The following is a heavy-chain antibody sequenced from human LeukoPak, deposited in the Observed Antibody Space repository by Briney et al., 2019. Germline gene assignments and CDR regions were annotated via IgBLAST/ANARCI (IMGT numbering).Heavy chain of an antibody. Sequence: SETLSLTCTVSGYSISSGYYWGWIRQPPGKGLEWIGSIYHSGSTYYNPSLKSRVTISVDTSKNQFSLQLNSVTPEDTAVYYCARDRRSSWFEYFQHWGQGTLVTVSS. CDR1: GYSISSGYY. D-gene: IGHD6-13*01. J-gene: IGHJ1*01. CDR2: IYHSGST. V-gene: IGHV4-38-2*02. CDR3: ARDRRSSWFEYFQH.